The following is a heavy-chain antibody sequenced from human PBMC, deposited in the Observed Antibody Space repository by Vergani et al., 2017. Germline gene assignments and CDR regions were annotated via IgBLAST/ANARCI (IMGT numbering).Heavy chain of an antibody. CDR1: GGSVSSGSYY. D-gene: IGHD6-19*01. J-gene: IGHJ4*02. Sequence: QVQLQESGPGLVKPSETLSLTCTVSGGSVSSGSYYWSWIRQPPGKGLEWIGYSYYSGSTNYNPSLKSRVTISVDTSKNQFSLKLSSVTAADTAVYYCASYGQWLIDWGQGTLVTVSS. CDR2: SYYSGST. V-gene: IGHV4-61*01. CDR3: ASYGQWLID.